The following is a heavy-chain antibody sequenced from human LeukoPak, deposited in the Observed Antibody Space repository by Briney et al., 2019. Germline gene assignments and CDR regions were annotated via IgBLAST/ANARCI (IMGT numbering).Heavy chain of an antibody. Sequence: HGESLKISCKGSGYSFTSYWIVWVRQMPGKVLELMGIIYPSDSDTRYSPSFQGQVTISADKSINISYLQWNSLKASDTAMYFCAIPPQGRSGSKAFDYWGQGTLVTVSS. CDR1: GYSFTSYW. J-gene: IGHJ4*02. CDR2: IYPSDSDT. V-gene: IGHV5-51*01. CDR3: AIPPQGRSGSKAFDY. D-gene: IGHD3-22*01.